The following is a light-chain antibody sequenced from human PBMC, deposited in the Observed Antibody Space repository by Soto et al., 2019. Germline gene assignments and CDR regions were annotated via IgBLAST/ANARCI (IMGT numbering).Light chain of an antibody. V-gene: IGLV2-14*03. Sequence: QSALTQPASVSGSPGQSITISCTGTSSDVGGYDAVSWYQHHPGKAPKLMIYDVSNRPTGVSNRFSGSKSGNTASLTISGLQAEDEADYYCNSQSCSNLVLFGVGTKMTVL. CDR3: NSQSCSNLVL. CDR2: DVS. J-gene: IGLJ2*01. CDR1: SSDVGGYDA.